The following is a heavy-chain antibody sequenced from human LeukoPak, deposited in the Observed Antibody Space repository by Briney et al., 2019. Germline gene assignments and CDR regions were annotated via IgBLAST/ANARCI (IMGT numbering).Heavy chain of an antibody. CDR2: IHYSGNT. CDR3: ARGGWFHDR. J-gene: IGHJ5*02. Sequence: KPSETLSLTCSVSNGSISTTYWSWIRQPPGKGLEWIGNIHYSGNTNYNSSLKSRVTISVDTSKNQFSLKMISVTTADTAVYFCARGGWFHDRWGLGTLVTVSS. CDR1: NGSISTTY. D-gene: IGHD6-19*01. V-gene: IGHV4-59*01.